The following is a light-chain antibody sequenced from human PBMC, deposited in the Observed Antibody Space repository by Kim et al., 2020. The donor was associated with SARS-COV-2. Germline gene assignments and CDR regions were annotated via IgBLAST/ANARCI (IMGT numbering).Light chain of an antibody. Sequence: DIQMTQSPSSLSASVGDRVTITCRASQYISTSLNWYQQKPGKAPNLLIYAASSLQSGVPSRFSGSGSGTDFTLTISSLQPEDFATYYCQQSYITPPWTFGQGTKVDIK. CDR1: QYISTS. CDR2: AAS. V-gene: IGKV1-39*01. J-gene: IGKJ1*01. CDR3: QQSYITPPWT.